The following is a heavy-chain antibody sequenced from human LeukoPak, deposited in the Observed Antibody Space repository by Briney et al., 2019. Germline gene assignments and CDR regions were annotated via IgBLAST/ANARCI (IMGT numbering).Heavy chain of an antibody. CDR2: IYYSGST. D-gene: IGHD3-10*01. CDR3: ARVSLVRGAPDYYFDS. J-gene: IGHJ4*02. Sequence: ETLSLTCTVTGGSISSGGYYWSWLRQPPGKGLEWIGYIYYSGSTNYNPSLKSRVSISVDTSKNQFSLKLSSVTAADTAVYYCARVSLVRGAPDYYFDSWGQGTLVTVSS. CDR1: GGSISSGGYY. V-gene: IGHV4-61*08.